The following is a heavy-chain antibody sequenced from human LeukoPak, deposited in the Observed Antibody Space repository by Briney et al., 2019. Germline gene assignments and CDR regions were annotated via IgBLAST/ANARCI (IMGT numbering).Heavy chain of an antibody. D-gene: IGHD3-9*01. Sequence: GGSLRLSCAASGFTFSNYDMHGVRQATGKGLEWVSGMGTTGDTYYPASVKGRFTISRGNAKSSLYLQMNSLRAGDTAVYYCARGDILTDYSFDPWGQGTLVIVSS. CDR3: ARGDILTDYSFDP. J-gene: IGHJ5*02. CDR1: GFTFSNYD. V-gene: IGHV3-13*04. CDR2: MGTTGDT.